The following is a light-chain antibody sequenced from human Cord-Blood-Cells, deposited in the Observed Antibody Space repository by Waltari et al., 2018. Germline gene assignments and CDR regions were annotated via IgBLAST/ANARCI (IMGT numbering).Light chain of an antibody. CDR2: EVS. J-gene: IGLJ3*02. CDR1: SSDVGSYNL. CDR3: CSYAGSSTWV. Sequence: QSALTPPASVSGSPGQSITISCTGTSSDVGSYNLVSCYQQHPCKAPNLMLYEVSKRPSGVSNRFAGSKSGNTASLTISGLQAEDEAYYYCCSYAGSSTWVFGGGTKLTVL. V-gene: IGLV2-23*02.